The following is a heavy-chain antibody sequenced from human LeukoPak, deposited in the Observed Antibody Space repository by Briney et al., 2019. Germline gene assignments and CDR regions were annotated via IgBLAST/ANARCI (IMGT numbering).Heavy chain of an antibody. Sequence: TGGSLRLSCAASGFSDSANYMGWDRQAPGKGLEWVSVIYSSGMTADADSVKGRFTISRDNSKNTLDLQMNRLSAEDTAVYYCARAPHGLWFGGGAFDYWGQGTLVTVSS. V-gene: IGHV3-53*01. J-gene: IGHJ4*02. CDR3: ARAPHGLWFGGGAFDY. CDR2: IYSSGMT. CDR1: GFSDSANY. D-gene: IGHD3-10*01.